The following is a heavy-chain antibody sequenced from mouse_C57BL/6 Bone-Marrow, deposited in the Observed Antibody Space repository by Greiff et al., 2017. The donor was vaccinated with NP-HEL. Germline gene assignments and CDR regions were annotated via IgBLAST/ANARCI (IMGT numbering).Heavy chain of an antibody. CDR3: ARDHGDEWFAY. CDR1: GYTFTSYW. Sequence: QVQLQQSGAELVMPGASVKLSCKASGYTFTSYWMHWVKQRPGQGLEWIGELDPSDSYTNSNQKFKGKSTLTVDKSSSTAYIQLSSLTSEDSAVYYCARDHGDEWFAYWGQGTLVTVSA. J-gene: IGHJ3*01. V-gene: IGHV1-69*01. CDR2: LDPSDSYT.